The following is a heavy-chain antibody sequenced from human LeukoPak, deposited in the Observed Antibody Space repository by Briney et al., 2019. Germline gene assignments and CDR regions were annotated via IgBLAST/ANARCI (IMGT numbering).Heavy chain of an antibody. J-gene: IGHJ4*02. CDR2: INPSGGST. Sequence: VASVKVSCKASGYTFTSYYMHWVRQAPGQGLEWMGIINPSGGSTSYAQKFQGRVTMTRDTSTSTVYMELSSLRSEDTAVYYCARELSYDSSGYYHPYFDYWGQGTLVIVSS. CDR1: GYTFTSYY. D-gene: IGHD3-22*01. V-gene: IGHV1-46*01. CDR3: ARELSYDSSGYYHPYFDY.